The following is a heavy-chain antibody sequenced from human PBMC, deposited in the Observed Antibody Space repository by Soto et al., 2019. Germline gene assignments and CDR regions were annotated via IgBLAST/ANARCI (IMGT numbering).Heavy chain of an antibody. V-gene: IGHV4-39*01. J-gene: IGHJ4*02. CDR2: IFYSGTA. CDR3: GRTGGDFVLTSDY. Sequence: SETLSLTCTVSDTSIDSSAYYRARISQPPGKGLEWIGSIFYSGTAYYNPSLAGRVTMSVDTSKNQFSLNLNSVTAADTAVYFCGRTGGDFVLTSDYWGPGTLVTVSS. CDR1: DTSIDSSAYY. D-gene: IGHD2-21*02.